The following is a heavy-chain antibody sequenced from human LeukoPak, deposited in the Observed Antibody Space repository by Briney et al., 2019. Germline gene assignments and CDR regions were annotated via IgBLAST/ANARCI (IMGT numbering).Heavy chain of an antibody. J-gene: IGHJ5*02. Sequence: ASVKVSCKASGYTFTGYYMHWVRQAPGQGLEWMGWINPNSGGTNYAQKFQGSVTMTRDTSISTAYIELSRLRSDDTPVYYCARSGQQLVVRLEDNWFDPWGQGTLVTVSS. CDR1: GYTFTGYY. D-gene: IGHD6-13*01. CDR3: ARSGQQLVVRLEDNWFDP. V-gene: IGHV1-2*02. CDR2: INPNSGGT.